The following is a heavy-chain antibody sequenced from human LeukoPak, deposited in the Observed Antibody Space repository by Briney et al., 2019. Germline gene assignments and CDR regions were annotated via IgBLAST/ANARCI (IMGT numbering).Heavy chain of an antibody. CDR3: AGGWQQLVRGWFDP. D-gene: IGHD6-13*01. V-gene: IGHV4-4*07. J-gene: IGHJ5*02. CDR1: GGSISSYY. Sequence: SETLSLTCTVSGGSISSYYWSWIRQPAGKGLEWIGRIYTSTSGSTNYNPSLKSRVTISVDTSKNQFSLKLSSVTAADTAVYYCAGGWQQLVRGWFDPWGQGTLVTVSS. CDR2: IYTSTSGST.